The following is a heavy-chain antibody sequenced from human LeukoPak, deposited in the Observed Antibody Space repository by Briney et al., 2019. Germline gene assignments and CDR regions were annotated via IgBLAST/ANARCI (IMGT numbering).Heavy chain of an antibody. J-gene: IGHJ4*02. CDR1: GFTFSSYS. CDR2: ISSSSSHM. D-gene: IGHD1-26*01. Sequence: GGSLRLSCAASGFTFSSYSMNWVRQAPGEGLEWVSSISSSSSHMYYADSVKGRFTISRDNAKNSLYLQMNSLRDEDTAVYYCARDNVGATPFDYWGQGTLVTVS. CDR3: ARDNVGATPFDY. V-gene: IGHV3-21*04.